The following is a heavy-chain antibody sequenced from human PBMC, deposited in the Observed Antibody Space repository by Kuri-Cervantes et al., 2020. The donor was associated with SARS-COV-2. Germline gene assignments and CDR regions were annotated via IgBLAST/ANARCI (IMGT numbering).Heavy chain of an antibody. D-gene: IGHD6-6*01. Sequence: ASVKVSCKVSGYTLTELSMHWVRQAPGKGLEWMGGFDPEDGETIYAQKFQGRVTMTENTSTDTAYMELSSLRSEDTAVYYCARPVWWYSSSPADYYYGMDVWGQGTTVTVSS. CDR3: ARPVWWYSSSPADYYYGMDV. J-gene: IGHJ6*02. CDR2: FDPEDGET. V-gene: IGHV1-24*01. CDR1: GYTLTELS.